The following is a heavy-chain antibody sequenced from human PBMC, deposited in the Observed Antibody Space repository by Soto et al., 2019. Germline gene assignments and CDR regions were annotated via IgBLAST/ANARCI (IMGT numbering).Heavy chain of an antibody. CDR1: GGSINSGAYY. Sequence: QVQLQESGPGLVKPSQTLSLTCTVSGGSINSGAYYWSWIRQHPGKGLEWLGCIYYSGNTFYNPSLLSRVTISLDTSTNQFSLMLSSVTAADTAVYYCAEGSSTWPYHFDYWGQGTLVTVSS. CDR2: IYYSGNT. V-gene: IGHV4-31*03. J-gene: IGHJ4*02. D-gene: IGHD6-13*01. CDR3: AEGSSTWPYHFDY.